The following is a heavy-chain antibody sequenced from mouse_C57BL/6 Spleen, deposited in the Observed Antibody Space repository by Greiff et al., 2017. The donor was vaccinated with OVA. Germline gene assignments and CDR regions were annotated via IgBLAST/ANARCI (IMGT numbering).Heavy chain of an antibody. V-gene: IGHV1-52*01. Sequence: QVQLQQPGAELVRPGSSVKLSCKASGYTFTSYWMHWVKQRPIQGLEWIGNIDPSDSETHYNQKFKDKATLTVDKSSSTAYMQLSSLTSEDSAVYYCARYGYDGARAMDYWGQGTSVTVSS. CDR3: ARYGYDGARAMDY. D-gene: IGHD2-2*01. J-gene: IGHJ4*01. CDR1: GYTFTSYW. CDR2: IDPSDSET.